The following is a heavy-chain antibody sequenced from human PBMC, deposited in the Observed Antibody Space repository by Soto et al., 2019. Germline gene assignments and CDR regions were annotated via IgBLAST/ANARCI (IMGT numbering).Heavy chain of an antibody. D-gene: IGHD6-13*01. Sequence: SVKVSCKASGGTFSSYAISWVRQAPGQGLEWMGGIIPIFGTANYAQKFQGRVTITADESTSTAYMELSSLRSEDTAVYYCARGDRSWYPYYYYGMDVWGQGTTVTVSS. CDR3: ARGDRSWYPYYYYGMDV. CDR1: GGTFSSYA. J-gene: IGHJ6*02. CDR2: IIPIFGTA. V-gene: IGHV1-69*13.